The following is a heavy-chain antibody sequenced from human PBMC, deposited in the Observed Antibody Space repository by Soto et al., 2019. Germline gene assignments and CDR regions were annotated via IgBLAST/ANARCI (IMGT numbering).Heavy chain of an antibody. D-gene: IGHD2-2*01. Sequence: QVQLVQSGAEVKKPGSSVKVSCKASGGTFSSYAISWVRQAPGQGLEWMGGIIPIFGTANYAQKFQGRVTITADESTNTAYNELSSLRSEDTAVYYCAGEISHGSSRKGEAFDIWGQGTMVTVSS. CDR3: AGEISHGSSRKGEAFDI. CDR1: GGTFSSYA. V-gene: IGHV1-69*01. CDR2: IIPIFGTA. J-gene: IGHJ3*02.